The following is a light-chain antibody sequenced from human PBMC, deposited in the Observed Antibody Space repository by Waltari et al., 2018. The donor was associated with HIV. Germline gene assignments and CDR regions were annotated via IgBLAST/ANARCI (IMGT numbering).Light chain of an antibody. CDR1: SSNIGSNY. CDR2: RNN. V-gene: IGLV1-47*01. J-gene: IGLJ3*02. Sequence: QSVLTQPPSASGTPGQRVTISCSGSSSNIGSNYVYWYQQLPGTAPKLLIYRNNQRPSGVPARFSGSKSGTSASLAISGLRSEDEADYYCAAWDDSLSGQWVFGGGTKVTVL. CDR3: AAWDDSLSGQWV.